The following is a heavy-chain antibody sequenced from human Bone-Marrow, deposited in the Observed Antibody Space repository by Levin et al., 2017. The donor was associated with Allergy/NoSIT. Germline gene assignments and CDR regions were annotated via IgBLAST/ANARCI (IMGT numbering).Heavy chain of an antibody. Sequence: PGGSLRLSCAASGFTFSSYAMSWVRQAPGKGLEWVSAISGSGGTTYYADSVKGRFTISRDNSKNTLYLQMNSLRAEDTAVYYCTRDHRGGGTGYSDYWGQGTLVTVSS. V-gene: IGHV3-23*01. CDR2: ISGSGGTT. J-gene: IGHJ4*02. CDR1: GFTFSSYA. CDR3: TRDHRGGGTGYSDY. D-gene: IGHD2-15*01.